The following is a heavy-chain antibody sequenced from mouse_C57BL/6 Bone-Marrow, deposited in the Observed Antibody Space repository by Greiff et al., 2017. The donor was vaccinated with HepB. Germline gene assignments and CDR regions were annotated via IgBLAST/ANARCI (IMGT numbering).Heavy chain of an antibody. CDR1: GIDFSRYW. V-gene: IGHV4-1*01. J-gene: IGHJ1*03. Sequence: ASGIDFSRYWMSWVRRAPGKGLEWIGEINPDSSTINYAPSLKDKFIISRDNAKNTLYLQMSKVRSEDTALYYCARPHYSNYWYFDVWGTGTTVTVSS. D-gene: IGHD2-5*01. CDR2: INPDSSTI. CDR3: ARPHYSNYWYFDV.